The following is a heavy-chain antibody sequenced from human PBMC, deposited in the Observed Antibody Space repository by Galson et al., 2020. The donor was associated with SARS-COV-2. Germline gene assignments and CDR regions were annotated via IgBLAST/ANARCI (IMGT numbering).Heavy chain of an antibody. CDR2: IHYSGST. J-gene: IGHJ6*02. V-gene: IGHV4-39*01. Sequence: SETLSLTCTVSGGSVSSSGNYWVWIRQSPGKGLEYIGSIHYSGSTYYNPSLKSRVTTSVDTSKNQVSLKLSSVTAADTAVYYCARGAYVPLGGHDAEYGRDVWGQGTTGTVSS. D-gene: IGHD1-26*01. CDR1: GGSVSSSGNY. CDR3: ARGAYVPLGGHDAEYGRDV.